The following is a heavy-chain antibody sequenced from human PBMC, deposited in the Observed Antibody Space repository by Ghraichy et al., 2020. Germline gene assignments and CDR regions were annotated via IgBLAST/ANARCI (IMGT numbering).Heavy chain of an antibody. CDR1: GFTFRNAW. CDR2: IKIEAHGGTT. J-gene: IGHJ4*02. Sequence: GSLRLSCAASGFTFRNAWMYWVRQAPGAGLEWVGRIKIEAHGGTTDYAAPVEGRFTISRDDSKDTLYLQMNSLKTEDTAIYYCTTDAGFVPYYFVYWGQGTLVTVSS. D-gene: IGHD6-6*01. V-gene: IGHV3-15*01. CDR3: TTDAGFVPYYFVY.